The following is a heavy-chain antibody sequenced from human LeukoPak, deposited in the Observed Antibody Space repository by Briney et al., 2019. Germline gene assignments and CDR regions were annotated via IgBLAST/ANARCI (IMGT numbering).Heavy chain of an antibody. J-gene: IGHJ4*02. V-gene: IGHV3-7*01. D-gene: IGHD3-10*01. Sequence: GGSLRLSCAASGFILSSYWMSWVRQAPGKGLEWVANINQDGSERYYVDSVKGRFTISRDNSKNTLYLQMNSLRAEDTAVYYCARDRYYYGSGSFFDYWGQGTLVTVSS. CDR1: GFILSSYW. CDR3: ARDRYYYGSGSFFDY. CDR2: INQDGSER.